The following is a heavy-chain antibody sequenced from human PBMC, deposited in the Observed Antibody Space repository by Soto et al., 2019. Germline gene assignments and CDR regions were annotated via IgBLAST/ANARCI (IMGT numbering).Heavy chain of an antibody. V-gene: IGHV4-34*01. J-gene: IGHJ4*02. CDR3: ACNYYDFWSGYYSVGYFDY. CDR2: ITRSGNT. CDR1: GGAFSGHY. D-gene: IGHD3-3*01. Sequence: SETLSLTCAVYGGAFSGHYWTWIRQPPGKGLEWVGEITRSGNTNYNPSLKSRVTISVDTSKNQFSLKLSSVAAADTAVYYCACNYYDFWSGYYSVGYFDYWAQGTPVTVSS.